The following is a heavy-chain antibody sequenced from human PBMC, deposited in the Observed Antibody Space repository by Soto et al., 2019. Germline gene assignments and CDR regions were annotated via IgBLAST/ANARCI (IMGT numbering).Heavy chain of an antibody. CDR1: GFTFVSCA. J-gene: IGHJ4*02. D-gene: IGHD6-13*01. CDR2: VSAGGAT. Sequence: GGSLRLSCATSGFTFVSCAMNWVRQAPGKGLEWVSAVSAGGATFYSDSVKGRFTISRDNSKNTVYLQMNDLSAEDTAVYFCAKAPFGIAARPSPIDYWGQGTLVTVSS. V-gene: IGHV3-23*01. CDR3: AKAPFGIAARPSPIDY.